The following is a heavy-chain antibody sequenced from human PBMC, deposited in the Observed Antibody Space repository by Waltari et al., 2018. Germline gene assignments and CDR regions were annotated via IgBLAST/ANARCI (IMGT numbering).Heavy chain of an antibody. D-gene: IGHD3-9*01. J-gene: IGHJ6*02. CDR2: ISSSGGTT. V-gene: IGHV3-23*01. CDR1: GFTFSNSA. Sequence: EVQLLESGGGLEQPGGSLRLHCAASGFTFSNSAMGWVRQASGKGLEWVSAISSSGGTTKDADSAKGRFTISRDNSKSTLYLQMNSLRAEDTAVYYCVKGAENILTNYYFYYGMDVWGQGTTVTVSS. CDR3: VKGAENILTNYYFYYGMDV.